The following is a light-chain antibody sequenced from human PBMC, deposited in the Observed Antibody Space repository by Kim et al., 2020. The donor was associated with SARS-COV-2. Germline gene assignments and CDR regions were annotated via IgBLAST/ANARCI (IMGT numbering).Light chain of an antibody. CDR1: QDINNY. CDR2: GAS. CDR3: QQYHNLPPLT. V-gene: IGKV1-33*01. J-gene: IGKJ4*01. Sequence: ASIGDRVTITCQASQDINNYLSWYQQKPGKAPKLLIYGASNLETGVPSRFSGSGSGTDFTFTISSLQPEDIATYYCQQYHNLPPLTFGGGTKLEIK.